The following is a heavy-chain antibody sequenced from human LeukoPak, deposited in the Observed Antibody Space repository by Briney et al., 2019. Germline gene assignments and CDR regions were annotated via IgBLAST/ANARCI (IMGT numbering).Heavy chain of an antibody. Sequence: GRSLRLSCAASGFTFSSYAMHWVRQAPGKGLEWVAVISYDGSNKYYADSVKGRFTISRDNSKNTLYLQMNSLRAEDTAVYYCARVGGPYCSSTSCRTDYYYYGMDVWGKGTTVTVSS. D-gene: IGHD2-2*01. CDR1: GFTFSSYA. J-gene: IGHJ6*04. CDR2: ISYDGSNK. CDR3: ARVGGPYCSSTSCRTDYYYYGMDV. V-gene: IGHV3-30*04.